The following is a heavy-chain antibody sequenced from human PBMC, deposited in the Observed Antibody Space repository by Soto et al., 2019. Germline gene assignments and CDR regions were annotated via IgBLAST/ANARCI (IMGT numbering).Heavy chain of an antibody. Sequence: GGSLRLSCAASGFTFSSYAMSWVRQAPGKGLEWVSAISGSGGSTYYADSVKGRFTISRDNSKNTLYLQMNSRGAEDTAVYYCAKGGVRETLVHHYYYYYGMDVWGQGTTVTVSS. J-gene: IGHJ6*02. D-gene: IGHD3-10*01. CDR1: GFTFSSYA. V-gene: IGHV3-23*01. CDR2: ISGSGGST. CDR3: AKGGVRETLVHHYYYYYGMDV.